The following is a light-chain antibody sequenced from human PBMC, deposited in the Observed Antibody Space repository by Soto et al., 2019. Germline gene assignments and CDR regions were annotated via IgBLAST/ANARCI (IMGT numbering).Light chain of an antibody. CDR2: DAS. J-gene: IGKJ4*01. CDR1: QSVSSY. V-gene: IGKV3D-15*01. CDR3: QQYHTWPIT. Sequence: EMVMSQSLATLSVSPGERATLSCSASQSVSSYLAWYQQKPGQAPRLLIYDASNRATGIPARFSGSGSGTEFTLTISSLQSEDCAIYYCQQYHTWPITFGGGTKVDIK.